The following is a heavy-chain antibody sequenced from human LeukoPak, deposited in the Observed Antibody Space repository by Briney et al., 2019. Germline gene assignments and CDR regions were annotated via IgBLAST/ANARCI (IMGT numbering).Heavy chain of an antibody. D-gene: IGHD2-2*01. CDR1: GYSISSGYY. CDR2: IYYSGST. Sequence: SETLSLTCTVSGYSISSGYYWGWIRQPPGKGLEWIGYIYYSGSTYYNPSLKSRVTISVDTSKNQFSLKLSSVTAADTAVYYCARDGYCSSTSCYHSNYYYMDVWGKGTTVTVSS. J-gene: IGHJ6*03. V-gene: IGHV4-38-2*02. CDR3: ARDGYCSSTSCYHSNYYYMDV.